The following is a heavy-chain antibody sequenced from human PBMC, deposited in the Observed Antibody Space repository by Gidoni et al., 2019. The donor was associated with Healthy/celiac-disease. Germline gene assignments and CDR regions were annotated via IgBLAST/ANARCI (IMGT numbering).Heavy chain of an antibody. Sequence: EVQLVESGGGVVRPGGSLRLSCAASGFTFDDYGMSWVRQAPGKGLEWVSGINWNGGSTGYADSVKGRFTISRDNAKNSLYLQMNSLRAEDTALYHCARVMSLDWNYVGYYYYYMDVWGKGTTVTVSS. CDR1: GFTFDDYG. CDR3: ARVMSLDWNYVGYYYYYMDV. J-gene: IGHJ6*03. D-gene: IGHD1-7*01. V-gene: IGHV3-20*01. CDR2: INWNGGST.